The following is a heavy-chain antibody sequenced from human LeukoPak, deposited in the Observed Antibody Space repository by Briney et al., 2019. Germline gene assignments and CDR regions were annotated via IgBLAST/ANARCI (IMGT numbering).Heavy chain of an antibody. Sequence: GESLKISCKGSGYSFSIYWIAWVRQMPGKGLEWMGNIYPGDSDIRYSPSFQGQVTFSADKSISTAYLQWSSLEASDTAMYYCARRDSNGYSFDSWGQGTLVTVSS. J-gene: IGHJ5*01. D-gene: IGHD3-22*01. CDR1: GYSFSIYW. CDR3: ARRDSNGYSFDS. V-gene: IGHV5-51*01. CDR2: IYPGDSDI.